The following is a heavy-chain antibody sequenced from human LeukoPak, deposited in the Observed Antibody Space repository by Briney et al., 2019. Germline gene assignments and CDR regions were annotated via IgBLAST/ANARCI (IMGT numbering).Heavy chain of an antibody. V-gene: IGHV3-11*05. Sequence: KPGGSLRLSCAASGFTFSDYYMSWIRQAPGKGLEWVSYISGSSSYTNYAESVEGRFTISRDNAKNSLYLQMNSLRAEDTAIYYCARVGYCSGGRCPWGAFDIWGQGTMVTVSS. CDR1: GFTFSDYY. D-gene: IGHD2-15*01. CDR2: ISGSSSYT. CDR3: ARVGYCSGGRCPWGAFDI. J-gene: IGHJ3*02.